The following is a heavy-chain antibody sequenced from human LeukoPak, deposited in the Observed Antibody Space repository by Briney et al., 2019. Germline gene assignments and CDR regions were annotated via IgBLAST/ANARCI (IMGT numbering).Heavy chain of an antibody. CDR1: GYTFTGYY. D-gene: IGHD2-2*01. V-gene: IGHV1-2*02. CDR3: ARVSGYCSSTSCYFDY. Sequence: ASVKVSCKASGYTFTGYYMHWVRQAPGQGLEWMGWINPNRGGTNYAQKFQGRVTMTRDTSISTAYMELSRLRSDDTAVYYCARVSGYCSSTSCYFDYWGQGTLVTVSS. CDR2: INPNRGGT. J-gene: IGHJ4*02.